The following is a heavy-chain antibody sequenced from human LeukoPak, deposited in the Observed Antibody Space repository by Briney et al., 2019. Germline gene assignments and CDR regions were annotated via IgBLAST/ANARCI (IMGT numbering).Heavy chain of an antibody. Sequence: TSETLSLTCTGSGGSISSYYWSWIRQPPGKGLEWIGDIYYSGSTNYNPSLKSRVTISVDTSRNQFSLKLMSVPAADTAVYHCGTHPEGSTWYNFYFCGQGSLVTLSS. V-gene: IGHV4-59*08. CDR2: IYYSGST. CDR3: GTHPEGSTWYNFYF. CDR1: GGSISSYY. J-gene: IGHJ4*02. D-gene: IGHD1-1*01.